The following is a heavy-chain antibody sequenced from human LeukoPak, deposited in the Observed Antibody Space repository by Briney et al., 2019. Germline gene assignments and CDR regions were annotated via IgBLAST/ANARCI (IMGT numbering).Heavy chain of an antibody. Sequence: GGPLRLFCAASGLTLSGYWMRWVRRAPRKGLKGVANINLDGSVIHYVHSAKGRFTISRDNAQNSLYLQMNYLRAEDTALYYCATSDDSSGSDWGQGTLVTVSS. J-gene: IGHJ4*02. CDR3: ATSDDSSGSD. CDR2: INLDGSVI. V-gene: IGHV3-7*01. CDR1: GLTLSGYW. D-gene: IGHD3-22*01.